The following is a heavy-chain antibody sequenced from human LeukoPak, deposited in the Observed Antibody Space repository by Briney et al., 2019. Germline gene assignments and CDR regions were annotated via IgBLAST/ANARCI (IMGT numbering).Heavy chain of an antibody. Sequence: PSETLSLTCNVSGGSISSFYLSWIRQPPGKGLEWIGYIYTSGTTKYTSSLKSRLTLSIATSNCLFLLKLSFVTAAATAVYYCARHGDFWDGRSWFDPCGQGTLVTVSS. V-gene: IGHV4-4*09. D-gene: IGHD3-3*01. CDR2: IYTSGTT. CDR1: GGSISSFY. J-gene: IGHJ5*02. CDR3: ARHGDFWDGRSWFDP.